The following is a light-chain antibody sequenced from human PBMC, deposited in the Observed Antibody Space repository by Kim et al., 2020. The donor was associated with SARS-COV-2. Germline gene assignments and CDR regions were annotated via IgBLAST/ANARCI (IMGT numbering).Light chain of an antibody. Sequence: YELTQPPSVSVAPGKTARITCGGNNIGSKSVHWYQQKPGQAPVLVIYYDSDRPSGIPERFSGSNSGNTATLTISRVEAGDEADYYCQVWDSSSDHPVFG. V-gene: IGLV3-21*04. CDR3: QVWDSSSDHPV. CDR1: NIGSKS. J-gene: IGLJ2*01. CDR2: YDS.